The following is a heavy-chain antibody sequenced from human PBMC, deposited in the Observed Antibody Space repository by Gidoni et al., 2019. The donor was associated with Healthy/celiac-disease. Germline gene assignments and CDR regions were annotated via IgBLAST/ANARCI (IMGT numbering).Heavy chain of an antibody. D-gene: IGHD6-13*01. Sequence: EVQLLESGGGLVQPGGSLRLSCAASGFTFSSHAMSWVSQAPGKGLEWVSAISGSGGSTYYADSVKGRFTSSRDNSKNTLYLQMNSRRAEDTAVYYCAKDQASSSWYSGWFDPWGQGTLVTVSS. CDR3: AKDQASSSWYSGWFDP. V-gene: IGHV3-23*01. CDR2: ISGSGGST. J-gene: IGHJ5*02. CDR1: GFTFSSHA.